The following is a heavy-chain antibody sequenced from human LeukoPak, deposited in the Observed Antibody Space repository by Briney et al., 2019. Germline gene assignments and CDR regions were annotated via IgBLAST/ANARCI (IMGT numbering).Heavy chain of an antibody. CDR1: GVSISSSNSY. J-gene: IGHJ4*02. Sequence: SETLSLTCTVSGVSISSSNSYWGWIRQPPGKGLEWIGSIYYTGNTYYNASLKSRVTISIDTSKNQFSLKLISVTAADTAVYYCARGPTSRGVAFDYWGQGTLVTVSS. CDR2: IYYTGNT. D-gene: IGHD2-15*01. CDR3: ARGPTSRGVAFDY. V-gene: IGHV4-39*07.